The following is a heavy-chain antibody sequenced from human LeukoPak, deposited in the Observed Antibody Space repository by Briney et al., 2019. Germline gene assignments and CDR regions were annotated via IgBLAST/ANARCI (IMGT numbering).Heavy chain of an antibody. CDR3: ASDGLSIAARPVYDAFDI. D-gene: IGHD6-6*01. CDR1: GGTFSSYA. CDR2: IIPIFGTA. V-gene: IGHV1-69*05. Sequence: SVKVSCKASGGTFSSYAISWVRQAPGQGLEWMGGIIPIFGTANYAQKFQGRVTITTDESTSTAYMELSSLRSGDTAVYYCASDGLSIAARPVYDAFDIWGQGTMVTVSS. J-gene: IGHJ3*02.